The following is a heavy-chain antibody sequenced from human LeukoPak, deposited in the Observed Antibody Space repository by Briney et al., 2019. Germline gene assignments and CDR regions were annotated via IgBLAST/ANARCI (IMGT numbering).Heavy chain of an antibody. Sequence: PGGSLRLSCAASGFAFSSFAMTWVRQAPGKGLEWVSTVSCNAGRTYYADFVKGRFTISGDNSKSTLHLQMNSLRAEDTAVYYCANQSLQLMAGIGVDSWGQGTLVTVSS. CDR2: VSCNAGRT. V-gene: IGHV3-23*01. J-gene: IGHJ5*01. CDR1: GFAFSSFA. D-gene: IGHD1-1*01. CDR3: ANQSLQLMAGIGVDS.